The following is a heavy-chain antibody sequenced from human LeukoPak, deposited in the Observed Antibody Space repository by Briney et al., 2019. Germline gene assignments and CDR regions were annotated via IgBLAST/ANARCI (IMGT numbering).Heavy chain of an antibody. CDR3: ANAGRDSSSTISCGMDV. V-gene: IGHV3-30*18. Sequence: PGRSLRLSCAASGLTFSTYGMYWVRQAPGKGLEWVAVISHDGNNKYYADSVKGRFAISRDNSKNTLYLQMNSLRAEDTAVHYCANAGRDSSSTISCGMDVWGQGTTVTVSS. CDR1: GLTFSTYG. CDR2: ISHDGNNK. D-gene: IGHD6-13*01. J-gene: IGHJ6*02.